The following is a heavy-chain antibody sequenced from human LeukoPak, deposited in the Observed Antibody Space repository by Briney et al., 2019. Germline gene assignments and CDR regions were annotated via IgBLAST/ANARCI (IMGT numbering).Heavy chain of an antibody. V-gene: IGHV1-18*01. D-gene: IGHD3-3*01. CDR3: ARSGVVNYYYFMDV. J-gene: IGHJ6*03. CDR2: ISAYSGNT. Sequence: APVKVSCKASGYTFTNYGISWVRQAPGQGLEWMGWISAYSGNTNYAQKFQGRVTMTTDTSTSTAYMELRSPRSDDTAVYYCARSGVVNYYYFMDVWGKGTTVTVSS. CDR1: GYTFTNYG.